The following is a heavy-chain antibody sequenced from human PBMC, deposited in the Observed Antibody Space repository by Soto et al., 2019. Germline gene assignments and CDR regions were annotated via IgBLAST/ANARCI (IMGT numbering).Heavy chain of an antibody. Sequence: GGSLRLSCAASGFTVSSNHMSWLRQAPGKGLEWVSHIYSGGSTSYADSAKGRFTISRDNSKNTLYLQMNSLRAEDTAVYYCAIRRGYSGYDSAFDIWGPGTMVTVSS. V-gene: IGHV3-53*01. J-gene: IGHJ3*02. CDR3: AIRRGYSGYDSAFDI. D-gene: IGHD5-12*01. CDR2: IYSGGST. CDR1: GFTVSSNH.